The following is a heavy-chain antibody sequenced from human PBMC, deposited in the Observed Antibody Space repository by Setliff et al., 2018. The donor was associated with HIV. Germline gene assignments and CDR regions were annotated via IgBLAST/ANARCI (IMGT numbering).Heavy chain of an antibody. J-gene: IGHJ5*02. V-gene: IGHV4-59*12. CDR3: ARDVGGFTVFAVPRGGFDP. CDR1: GGSISSYY. D-gene: IGHD3-3*01. Sequence: LSLTCTVSGGSISSYYWSWIRQPPGKGLEWIGYVYYTGSTNYNPSLKSRVTISIDTSKNQFSLKLSSVTAADTAGYYCARDVGGFTVFAVPRGGFDPWGQGTLVTVSS. CDR2: VYYTGST.